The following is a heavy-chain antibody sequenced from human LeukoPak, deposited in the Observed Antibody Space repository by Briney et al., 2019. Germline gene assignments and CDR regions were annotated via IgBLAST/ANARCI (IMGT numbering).Heavy chain of an antibody. CDR3: AKDSYSKGDF. V-gene: IGHV3-7*01. CDR1: GFTFSYHW. CDR2: IKNDGAVK. D-gene: IGHD6-13*01. Sequence: GGSLRLSWAASGFTFSYHWMTWVRQAPGKGPEWVANIKNDGAVKNYVDSVKGRFTISRDNAKNSLYLQMNSLRAEDTAVYYCAKDSYSKGDFWGQGVLVTVSS. J-gene: IGHJ4*02.